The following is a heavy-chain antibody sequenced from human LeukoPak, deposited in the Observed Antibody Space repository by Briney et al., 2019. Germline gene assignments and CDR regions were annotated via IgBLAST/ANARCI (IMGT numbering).Heavy chain of an antibody. V-gene: IGHV4-34*01. CDR1: GGSFSGYY. CDR3: ARGLGSGWQFDY. CDR2: INHSGST. Sequence: SSETLSLTCAVYGGSFSGYYWSWIRQPPGKGLEWIGEINHSGSTNYNPSLKSRVTISVDTSKNQFSLKLSSVTAADTAVYYCARGLGSGWQFDYWGQGTLVTVSS. D-gene: IGHD6-19*01. J-gene: IGHJ4*02.